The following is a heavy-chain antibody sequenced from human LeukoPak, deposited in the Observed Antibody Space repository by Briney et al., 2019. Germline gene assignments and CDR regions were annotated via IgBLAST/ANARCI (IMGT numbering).Heavy chain of an antibody. CDR1: GYTFTGYY. CDR3: AISTSPYVIEVWTNGPLDY. D-gene: IGHD3-22*01. Sequence: ASVKVTCKASGYTFTGYYMHWVRQAPGQGLEWMGRINPKSGGTNYAQEFQGRVTMTRDTSINTAYMELSRVRSDDTAVYYCAISTSPYVIEVWTNGPLDYWGQGTLVTVSS. V-gene: IGHV1-2*06. CDR2: INPKSGGT. J-gene: IGHJ4*02.